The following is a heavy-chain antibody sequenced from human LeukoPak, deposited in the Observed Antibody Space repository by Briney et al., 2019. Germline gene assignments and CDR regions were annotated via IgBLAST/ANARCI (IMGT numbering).Heavy chain of an antibody. CDR2: INHSGST. D-gene: IGHD5-12*01. CDR1: GGSFSGYY. CDR3: ARVRATISNY. Sequence: SETLSLTCAVYGGSFSGYYWSWIRQPPGKGLEWIGEINHSGSTNYNPSLKSRVTISVDTPKNQFSLKLSSVTAADTAVYYCARVRATISNYWGQGTLVTVSS. J-gene: IGHJ4*02. V-gene: IGHV4-34*01.